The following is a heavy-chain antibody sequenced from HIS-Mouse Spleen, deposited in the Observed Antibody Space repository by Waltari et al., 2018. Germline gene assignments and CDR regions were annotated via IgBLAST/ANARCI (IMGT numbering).Heavy chain of an antibody. Sequence: EVQLVESGGGLVKPGGSLRLSCAASGFTFSNAWMSWVRQAPGKVLGRVGRNKSRTERGETDYAAPGKGRFTISRDDSKNTLYLQMNSLKTEDTAVYYCSSYSGSVGGYYYYYYGMDVWGQGTTVTVSS. D-gene: IGHD1-26*01. CDR2: NKSRTERGET. CDR3: SSYSGSVGGYYYYYYGMDV. J-gene: IGHJ6*02. V-gene: IGHV3-15*01. CDR1: GFTFSNAW.